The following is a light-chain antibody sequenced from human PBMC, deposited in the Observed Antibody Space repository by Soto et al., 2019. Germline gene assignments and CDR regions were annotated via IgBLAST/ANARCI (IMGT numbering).Light chain of an antibody. Sequence: LTQPPSVSVAPGQTARITCGGNNIGSKSVHWYQQHPGKAPKLMIYEVSNRPSGVSNRFSGSKSGNTASLTISGLQAEDEADYYCSSYTSSSTRVFGGGTKVTVL. CDR3: SSYTSSSTRV. CDR1: NIGSKS. CDR2: EVS. V-gene: IGLV2-14*01. J-gene: IGLJ2*01.